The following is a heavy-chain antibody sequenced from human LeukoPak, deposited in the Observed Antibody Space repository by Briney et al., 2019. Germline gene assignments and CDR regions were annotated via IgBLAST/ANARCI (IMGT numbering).Heavy chain of an antibody. D-gene: IGHD2-15*01. CDR3: ARGAWATRLGS. V-gene: IGHV4-34*01. CDR2: IYESGTT. CDR1: GESLNSYY. J-gene: IGHJ4*02. Sequence: SETLSLTCAVYGESLNSYYWSWVRQPPGEGLEWIGEIYESGTTEYNPSLESRVTISMVPSKQQFSLSLSSVTAADTAVYYCARGAWATRLGSWGLGTPVIVSS.